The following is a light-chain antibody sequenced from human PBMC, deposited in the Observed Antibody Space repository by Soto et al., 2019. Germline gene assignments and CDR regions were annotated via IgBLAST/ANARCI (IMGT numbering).Light chain of an antibody. Sequence: EIVLTQSPGTLSSSPGERATLSCRASQSVGSTYLAWYQQKPGQAPKLLIYGVSSRATGIPDRFSGSGSGTDFTLTISRLEPEDFAVYYCQQYGTSPLTFGPGTKVDI. V-gene: IGKV3-20*01. CDR2: GVS. CDR3: QQYGTSPLT. J-gene: IGKJ3*01. CDR1: QSVGSTY.